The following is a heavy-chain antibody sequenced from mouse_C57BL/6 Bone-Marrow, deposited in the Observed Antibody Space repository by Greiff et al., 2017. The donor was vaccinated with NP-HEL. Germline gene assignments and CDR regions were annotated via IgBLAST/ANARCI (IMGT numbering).Heavy chain of an antibody. CDR1: GYTFTNYW. D-gene: IGHD2-3*01. J-gene: IGHJ2*01. Sequence: QVHVKQSGAELVRPGTSVKMSCKASGYTFTNYWIGWAKQRPGHGLEWIGDIYPGGGYTNYNEKFKGKATLTADKSSSTAYMQFSSLTSEDSAIYYGARCYDGYLYFDYWGQGTTLTVSS. CDR2: IYPGGGYT. CDR3: ARCYDGYLYFDY. V-gene: IGHV1-63*01.